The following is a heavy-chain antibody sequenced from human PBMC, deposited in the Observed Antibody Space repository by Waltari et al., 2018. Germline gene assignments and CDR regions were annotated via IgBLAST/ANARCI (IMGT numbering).Heavy chain of an antibody. D-gene: IGHD4-17*01. Sequence: QVQLVESGGGVVQPGRSLRLSCAASGFTFSSYAMHWVRQAPGKGLEWVAVISYDGSNKYYADSVKGRFTISRDNSKNSLYLQMNSLRAEDTALYYCAKDMRKKNDFGSYFDYWGQGTLVTVSS. V-gene: IGHV3-30-3*01. J-gene: IGHJ4*02. CDR2: ISYDGSNK. CDR1: GFTFSSYA. CDR3: AKDMRKKNDFGSYFDY.